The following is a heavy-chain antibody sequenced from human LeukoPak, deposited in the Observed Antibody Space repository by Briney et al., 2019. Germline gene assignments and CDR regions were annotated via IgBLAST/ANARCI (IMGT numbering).Heavy chain of an antibody. CDR2: IYHSGST. CDR1: GGSISSGGYS. J-gene: IGHJ4*02. D-gene: IGHD2-2*02. V-gene: IGHV4-30-2*01. Sequence: PSETLSLTCAVSGGSISSGGYSWSWIRQPPGKGLEWIGYIYHSGSTYYNPSLKSRVTISVDRSKNQFSLKLSSVTAADTAVYYCARVPNCSSTSCYSPYFDYWGQGTLVTVSS. CDR3: ARVPNCSSTSCYSPYFDY.